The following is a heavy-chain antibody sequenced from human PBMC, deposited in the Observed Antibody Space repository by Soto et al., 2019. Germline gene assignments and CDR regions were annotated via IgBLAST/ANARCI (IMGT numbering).Heavy chain of an antibody. D-gene: IGHD3-3*01. J-gene: IGHJ6*02. CDR3: ARDAPPPELRFLEWHNYDYNGMDV. Sequence: QVQVVQSGDEVKETGASVRVSCKTSGYSFTAYGISWVRQAPGQGLEWMGWISCYNGKTKYAQKVQGRVTMTPDTSTSTAYIEVRSPRYDDTAIYYCARDAPPPELRFLEWHNYDYNGMDVWGQGTTVTVSS. V-gene: IGHV1-18*01. CDR2: ISCYNGKT. CDR1: GYSFTAYG.